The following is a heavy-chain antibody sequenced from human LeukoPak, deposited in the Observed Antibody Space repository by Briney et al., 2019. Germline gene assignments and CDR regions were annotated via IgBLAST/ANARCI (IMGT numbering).Heavy chain of an antibody. Sequence: PGGSLRLSCAASGLTFSSYGMSWVRQAPGRGLECVSAISTTGGSTYYADSVKGRFTISRDNSKNTLYLQMNSLRAEDTAVYYCRPAGPTNYYFDYWGQGTLVTVSS. J-gene: IGHJ4*02. CDR1: GLTFSSYG. V-gene: IGHV3-23*01. CDR2: ISTTGGST. CDR3: RPAGPTNYYFDY. D-gene: IGHD5-24*01.